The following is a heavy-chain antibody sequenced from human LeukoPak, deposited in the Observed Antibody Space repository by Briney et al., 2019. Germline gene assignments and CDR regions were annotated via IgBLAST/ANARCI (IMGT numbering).Heavy chain of an antibody. V-gene: IGHV4-4*07. Sequence: SETLSLTCTVSGGSISSYYWIWIRQSAQKKREWIGRIYSSGITHYNPSLKSRITISIDEPKNQFSLKLTSVTAADTAVYYCAREESISGWYYFGSWGQGTLVTVST. D-gene: IGHD6-19*01. J-gene: IGHJ4*02. CDR1: GGSISSYY. CDR2: IYSSGIT. CDR3: AREESISGWYYFGS.